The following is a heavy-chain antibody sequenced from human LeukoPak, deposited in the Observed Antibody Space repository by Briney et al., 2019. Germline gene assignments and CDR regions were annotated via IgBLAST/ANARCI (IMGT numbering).Heavy chain of an antibody. V-gene: IGHV1-2*06. D-gene: IGHD2-21*01. Sequence: ASVKVSCKASGYTFTGYYMHWVRQAPGQGLEWMGRINPNSGGTNYAQKFQGRVTMTRDTSISTAYMELSRLRSDDTAVYFCARVIKGSDWDYFDYWGQETLVTVSS. CDR2: INPNSGGT. J-gene: IGHJ4*02. CDR1: GYTFTGYY. CDR3: ARVIKGSDWDYFDY.